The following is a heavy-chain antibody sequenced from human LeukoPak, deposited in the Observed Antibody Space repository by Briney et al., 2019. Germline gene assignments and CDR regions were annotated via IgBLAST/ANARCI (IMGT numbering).Heavy chain of an antibody. CDR2: TDSSGTAM. CDR1: GFTFSSYP. Sequence: GGSLRLSCAASGFTFSSYPMNWVRQAPGKGLEWVSSTDSSGTAMYYADSVKGRFTISRDNAKNSLYLQMNSLRDEDTAVYYCARDSCSGGNCLYYFDYWGQGTLVTVFS. CDR3: ARDSCSGGNCLYYFDY. J-gene: IGHJ4*02. D-gene: IGHD2-15*01. V-gene: IGHV3-48*02.